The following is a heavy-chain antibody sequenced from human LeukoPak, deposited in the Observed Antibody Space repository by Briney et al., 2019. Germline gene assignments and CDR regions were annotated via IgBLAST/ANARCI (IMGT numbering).Heavy chain of an antibody. J-gene: IGHJ4*02. V-gene: IGHV4-59*01. CDR1: GGSFSGYY. CDR2: IYYSGST. D-gene: IGHD3-22*01. Sequence: SETLSLTCAVYGGSFSGYYWSWIRQPPGKGLEWIGYIYYSGSTNYNPSLKSRVTISVDTSKNQFSLKLSSVTAADTAVYYCARDDYYYDSSGYGYWGQGTLVTVSS. CDR3: ARDDYYYDSSGYGY.